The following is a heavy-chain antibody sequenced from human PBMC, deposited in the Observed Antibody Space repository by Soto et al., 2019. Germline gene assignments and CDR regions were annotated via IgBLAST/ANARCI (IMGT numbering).Heavy chain of an antibody. D-gene: IGHD3-10*01. J-gene: IGHJ6*02. V-gene: IGHV3-23*01. CDR2: ISGSGGST. CDR1: GFTFSSYA. Sequence: GGSLRLSCAASGFTFSSYAMSWVRQAPGKGLEWVSAISGSGGSTYYADSVKGRFTISRDNSKNTLYLQMNSLRAEDTAVYYCAKGSTMVLGVIIPHYYYYGMHVWGQGTTVTVSS. CDR3: AKGSTMVLGVIIPHYYYYGMHV.